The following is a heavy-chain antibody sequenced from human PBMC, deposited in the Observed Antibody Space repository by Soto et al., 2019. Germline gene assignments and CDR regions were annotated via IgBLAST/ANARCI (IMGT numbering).Heavy chain of an antibody. J-gene: IGHJ5*02. D-gene: IGHD2-21*02. CDR3: ASGAGVAYCGGDCLNWFDP. CDR2: ISSSSSYI. V-gene: IGHV3-21*01. CDR1: GFTFSSYS. Sequence: SLRLSCAASGFTFSSYSMNWVRQAPGKGLEWVSSISSSSSYIYYADSVKGRFTISRDNAKNSLYLQMNSLRAEDTAVYYCASGAGVAYCGGDCLNWFDPWGQGTLVTVSS.